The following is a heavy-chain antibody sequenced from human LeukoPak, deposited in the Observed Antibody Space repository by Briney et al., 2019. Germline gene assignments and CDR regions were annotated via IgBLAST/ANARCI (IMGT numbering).Heavy chain of an antibody. J-gene: IGHJ4*02. CDR1: GFTFSNYG. Sequence: GGSLRLSCAASGFTFSNYGMHWVRQAPGKGLEWVAVISYDGSNKYYADSVKGRFAISRDNSKNTLYLQMNSLRAEDTAVYYCAWAVAGTLGYYFDYWGQGTLVTVSS. D-gene: IGHD6-19*01. V-gene: IGHV3-30*03. CDR2: ISYDGSNK. CDR3: AWAVAGTLGYYFDY.